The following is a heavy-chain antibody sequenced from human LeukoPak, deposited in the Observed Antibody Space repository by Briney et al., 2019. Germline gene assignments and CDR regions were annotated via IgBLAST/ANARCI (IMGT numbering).Heavy chain of an antibody. V-gene: IGHV4-4*07. CDR3: ARGNCSGGSCYSVVPHSPNWFDP. D-gene: IGHD2-15*01. J-gene: IGHJ5*02. CDR2: IYTSGST. Sequence: PSETLSLTCTVSGGSISSYYWSWIRQPAGKGLEWIGRIYTSGSTNYNPSLESRVTMSVDTSKNQFSLKLSSVTAADTAVYYCARGNCSGGSCYSVVPHSPNWFDPWGQGTLVTVSS. CDR1: GGSISSYY.